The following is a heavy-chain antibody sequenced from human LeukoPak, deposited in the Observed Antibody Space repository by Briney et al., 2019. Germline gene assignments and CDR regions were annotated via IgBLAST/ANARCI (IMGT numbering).Heavy chain of an antibody. CDR1: GGSISSSYW. J-gene: IGHJ6*04. CDR2: IYHSGST. V-gene: IGHV4-4*02. CDR3: ARVNFAAAAMDV. Sequence: SETLSLTCGVSGGSISSSYWWSWVRQPPGKGLEWIGEIYHSGSTNYNPSLKSRVTISMDKSKNQFSLNLSSVTAADTAVYYCARVNFAAAAMDVWGKGTTVTVSS. D-gene: IGHD6-13*01.